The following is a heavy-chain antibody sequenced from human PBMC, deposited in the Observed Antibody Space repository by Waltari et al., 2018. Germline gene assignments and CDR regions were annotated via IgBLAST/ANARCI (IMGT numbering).Heavy chain of an antibody. J-gene: IGHJ6*02. CDR2: ISSSSSYI. V-gene: IGHV3-21*01. CDR1: GFTFSRYS. D-gene: IGHD3-3*01. CDR3: ARSGYYDFWSGYYDYYYYGMDV. Sequence: EVQLVESGGGLVKPGGSLRLSCAASGFTFSRYSMNWVRQAPGKGLEGVSSISSSSSYIYYADSVKGRFTISRDNAKNSLYLQMNSLRAEDTAVYYCARSGYYDFWSGYYDYYYYGMDVWGQGTTVTVSS.